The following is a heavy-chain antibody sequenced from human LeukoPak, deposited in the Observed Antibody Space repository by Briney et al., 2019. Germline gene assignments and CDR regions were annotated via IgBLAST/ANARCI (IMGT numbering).Heavy chain of an antibody. CDR3: AKGEAAAGYYYYGMDV. J-gene: IGHJ6*02. D-gene: IGHD6-13*01. CDR2: IRYDGSNK. V-gene: IGHV3-30*02. CDR1: GFTFSSYG. Sequence: GGPLRLSCAASGFTFSSYGMHWVRQAPGKGLEWVAFIRYDGSNKYYADSVKGRFTISRDNSKNTLYLQMNSLRAEDTAVYYCAKGEAAAGYYYYGMDVWGQGTTVTVSS.